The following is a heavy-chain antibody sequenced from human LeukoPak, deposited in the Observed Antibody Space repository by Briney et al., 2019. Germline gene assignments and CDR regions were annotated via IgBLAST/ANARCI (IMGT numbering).Heavy chain of an antibody. D-gene: IGHD6-6*01. CDR2: IWYDGSNK. CDR1: GFTFSSYG. J-gene: IGHJ4*02. V-gene: IGHV3-33*08. Sequence: GGSLRLSCAASGFTFSSYGMHWVRQAPGKGLEWVAVIWYDGSNKYYADSVKGRFTISRDNSKNTLYLQMNSLRAEDTAVYYCARAIGPRQYYFDYWGQGTLVTVSS. CDR3: ARAIGPRQYYFDY.